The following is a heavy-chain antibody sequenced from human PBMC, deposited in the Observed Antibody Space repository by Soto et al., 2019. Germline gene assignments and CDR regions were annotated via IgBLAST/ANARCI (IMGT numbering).Heavy chain of an antibody. D-gene: IGHD2-21*02. CDR3: ARGICGGDCYSYYYFDH. V-gene: IGHV4-59*01. CDR1: GGSISSYY. Sequence: SETLSLTCTVSGGSISSYYWSWIRQPPGKGLEWIGYIYYSGSTNYNPSLKSRVTISVDTSKNQFSLKLSSVTAADTAVYYCARGICGGDCYSYYYFDHWGQGTLVTVSS. CDR2: IYYSGST. J-gene: IGHJ4*02.